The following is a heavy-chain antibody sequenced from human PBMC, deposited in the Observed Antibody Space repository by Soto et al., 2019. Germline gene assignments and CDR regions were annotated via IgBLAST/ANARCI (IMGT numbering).Heavy chain of an antibody. V-gene: IGHV1-69*02. CDR1: GGTFSSYT. D-gene: IGHD1-26*01. J-gene: IGHJ4*02. Sequence: QVQLVQSGAEVKKPGSSVKVSCKASGGTFSSYTISWVRQAPGQGLEWMGRIIPILGIANYAQKFQGRVTITADKSTSTAYMELSSLRSEDTAVYYCVRADGATYRMKWGQGTLVTVSS. CDR3: VRADGATYRMK. CDR2: IIPILGIA.